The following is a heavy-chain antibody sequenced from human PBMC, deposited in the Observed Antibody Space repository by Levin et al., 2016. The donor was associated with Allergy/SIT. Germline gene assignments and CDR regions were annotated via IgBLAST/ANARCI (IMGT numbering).Heavy chain of an antibody. CDR2: INWNAVGT. D-gene: IGHD2-8*01. J-gene: IGHJ4*02. CDR1: GFTFVDYG. CDR3: ARDADCTDGVCFDY. Sequence: GESLKISCTASGFTFVDYGMSWVRQSPGKGLEWVSGINWNAVGTGYADSVKGRFTISRDNAKKSLYLQMNSLRAEDTALYYCARDADCTDGVCFDYWGQGTLVTVSS. V-gene: IGHV3-20*04.